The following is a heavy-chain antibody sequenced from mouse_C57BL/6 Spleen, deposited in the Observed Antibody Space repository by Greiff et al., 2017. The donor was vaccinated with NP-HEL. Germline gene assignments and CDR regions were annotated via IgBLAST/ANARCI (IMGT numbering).Heavy chain of an antibody. CDR1: GYTFTSYW. V-gene: IGHV1-55*01. D-gene: IGHD4-1*01. CDR2: IYPGSGST. J-gene: IGHJ2*01. CDR3: ARGFLGREYYFDY. Sequence: QVQLQQSGAELVKPGASVKLSCKASGYTFTSYWITWVKQRPGQGLEWIGDIYPGSGSTNYNEKFKSKATLTVDTSSSTAYMQLSSLTSEDSAVYYCARGFLGREYYFDYWGQGTTLTVSS.